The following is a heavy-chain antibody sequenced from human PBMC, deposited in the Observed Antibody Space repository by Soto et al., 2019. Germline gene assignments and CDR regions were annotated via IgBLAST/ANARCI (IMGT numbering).Heavy chain of an antibody. V-gene: IGHV1-69*02. CDR1: GGTFSSYT. J-gene: IGHJ5*02. Sequence: QVQLVQSGAEVKKPGSSVKVSCKASGGTFSSYTISWVRQAPGQGLEWMGRIIPILGIANYAQKFQGRVTITADKSTSTAYRELSSLRSEDTAVYYCARVGSSSCLNCPNWFDPWGQGTLVTVSS. D-gene: IGHD6-13*01. CDR3: ARVGSSSCLNCPNWFDP. CDR2: IIPILGIA.